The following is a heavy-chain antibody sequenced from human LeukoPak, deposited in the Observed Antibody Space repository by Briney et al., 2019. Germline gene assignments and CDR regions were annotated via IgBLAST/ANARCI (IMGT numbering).Heavy chain of an antibody. J-gene: IGHJ5*02. V-gene: IGHV7-4-1*02. CDR2: INTNTGNP. Sequence: ASVKVSCKASGYTFTTYAMNWVRQAPGQGLEWMGWINTNTGNPTYAQGFTGRFVFSLDTSVSTAYLQISSLRSEDTAVYYCARALYVLRFLEWYNNWFDPWGQGTLVTVSS. CDR1: GYTFTTYA. D-gene: IGHD3-3*01. CDR3: ARALYVLRFLEWYNNWFDP.